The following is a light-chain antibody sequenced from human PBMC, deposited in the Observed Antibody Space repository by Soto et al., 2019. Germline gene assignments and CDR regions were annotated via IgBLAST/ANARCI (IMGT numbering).Light chain of an antibody. Sequence: QCVRKQAASASGSPGQSVTISCTGTSSDIGGYNSVSWYQQHPGKAPKVMIYDVTKRPSGVPDRFSGSKSGNTASLTVSALQAEDEADYYCSSFTDGNNLVFGTGTKVTVL. CDR1: SSDIGGYNS. CDR2: DVT. CDR3: SSFTDGNNLV. V-gene: IGLV2-8*01. J-gene: IGLJ1*01.